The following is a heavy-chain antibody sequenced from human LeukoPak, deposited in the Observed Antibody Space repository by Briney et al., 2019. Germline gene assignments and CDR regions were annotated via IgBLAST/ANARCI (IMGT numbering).Heavy chain of an antibody. V-gene: IGHV5-51*01. CDR1: GYSFTSYW. Sequence: GESLKISCKGSGYSFTSYWIGWVRQMPGKGLEWMGIIYPGDSDTRYSPSFQGQVTISADKSISTAYLQWSSLKASDTATYYCARRGGWYAQVMDYFDYWGRGTLVTVSS. CDR3: ARRGGWYAQVMDYFDY. CDR2: IYPGDSDT. J-gene: IGHJ4*02. D-gene: IGHD6-19*01.